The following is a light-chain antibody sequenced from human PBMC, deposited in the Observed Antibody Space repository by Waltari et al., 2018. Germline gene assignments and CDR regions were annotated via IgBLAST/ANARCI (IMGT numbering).Light chain of an antibody. CDR2: GAS. J-gene: IGKJ2*01. Sequence: DIQMTQSPSSLSASVGDRVTITCRSSQNINNYLNWYQQKPGKAPELLIYGASNLQSGVPSRVSGSGSGSDFSLTISSLQPEDFATYYCQQSYSTPRTFGQGTKLEI. CDR3: QQSYSTPRT. V-gene: IGKV1-39*01. CDR1: QNINNY.